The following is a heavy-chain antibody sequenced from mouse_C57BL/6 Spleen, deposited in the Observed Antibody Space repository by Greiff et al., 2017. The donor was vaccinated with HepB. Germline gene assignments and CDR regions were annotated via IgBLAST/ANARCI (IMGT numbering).Heavy chain of an antibody. V-gene: IGHV1-22*01. CDR2: INPNNGGT. CDR3: ASSDDYDGVAY. D-gene: IGHD2-4*01. J-gene: IGHJ3*01. CDR1: GYKFTDYN. Sequence: EVQLQQSGPELVKPGASVKMSCKASGYKFTDYNMHWVKQSHGKSLEWIGYINPNNGGTSYNQKFKGKATLTVNKSSSTAYMELRSLTSEDSAVYDCASSDDYDGVAYWGQGTLVTVSA.